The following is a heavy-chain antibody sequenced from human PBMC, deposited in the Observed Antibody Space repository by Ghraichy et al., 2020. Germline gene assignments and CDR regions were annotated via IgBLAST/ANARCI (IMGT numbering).Heavy chain of an antibody. CDR3: ARGPDSDSPGGDEAGGMDV. J-gene: IGHJ6*02. CDR1: GFTFSSYD. V-gene: IGHV3-13*01. CDR2: IGTAGDT. D-gene: IGHD2-21*01. Sequence: GSLRLSCAASGFTFSSYDMHWVRQATGKGLEWVSAIGTAGDTYYPGSVKGRFTISRENAKNSLYLQMNSLRAGDTAVYYCARGPDSDSPGGDEAGGMDVWGQGITVTVSS.